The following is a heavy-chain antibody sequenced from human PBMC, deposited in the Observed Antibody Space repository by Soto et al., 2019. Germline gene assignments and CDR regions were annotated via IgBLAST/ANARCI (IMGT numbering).Heavy chain of an antibody. D-gene: IGHD3-3*01. Sequence: QVQLQESGPGLVKPSETLSLTCTVSGGSISSYYWSWIRQPPGKGLEWIGYIYYSGSTNYNPSLKSRVTISVDTSKNQFSLKLSSVTAADTAVYYCARAQLIRPQAVDPFGVAHFDYWGQGTLVTVSS. J-gene: IGHJ4*02. CDR1: GGSISSYY. V-gene: IGHV4-59*01. CDR3: ARAQLIRPQAVDPFGVAHFDY. CDR2: IYYSGST.